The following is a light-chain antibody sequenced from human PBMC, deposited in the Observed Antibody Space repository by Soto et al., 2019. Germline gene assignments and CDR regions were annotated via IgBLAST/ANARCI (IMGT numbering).Light chain of an antibody. V-gene: IGLV2-14*01. Sequence: QSVLTQPASVSGTPGQSITISCTGTSSDVGGYNSVSWYQQHPGKAPKLMIFDVSSRPSGVSNRFSGSKSGNTASLTISGLQAEDEANYSCCSYTSGITLYVFGTRTMVTV. CDR2: DVS. CDR1: SSDVGGYNS. CDR3: CSYTSGITLYV. J-gene: IGLJ1*01.